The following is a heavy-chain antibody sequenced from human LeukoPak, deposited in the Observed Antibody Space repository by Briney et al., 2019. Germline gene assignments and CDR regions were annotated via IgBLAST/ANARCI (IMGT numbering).Heavy chain of an antibody. D-gene: IGHD1-26*01. Sequence: GGSLRLSCAASGFTFSDYYMSWIRQAPGKGLEWVSYISSSGSTIYYADSVKGRFTISRDNAKNSLYLQMNSLRAQDTAVYYCAKDLRIVGATTPGYWGQGTLVTVSS. V-gene: IGHV3-11*04. CDR1: GFTFSDYY. J-gene: IGHJ4*02. CDR2: ISSSGSTI. CDR3: AKDLRIVGATTPGY.